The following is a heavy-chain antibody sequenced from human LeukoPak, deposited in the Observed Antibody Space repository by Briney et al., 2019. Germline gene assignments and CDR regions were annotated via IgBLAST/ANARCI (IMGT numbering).Heavy chain of an antibody. CDR1: GGSFSGYY. D-gene: IGHD3-22*01. Sequence: SETLSLTCAVYGGSFSGYYWSWIRQPPGKGLEWIGEINHSGSTNYNPSLKSRVTISVDTPKNQFSLKLSSVTAADTAVYYCARGRFTMIVPYDYWGQGTLVTVSS. J-gene: IGHJ4*02. CDR2: INHSGST. CDR3: ARGRFTMIVPYDY. V-gene: IGHV4-34*01.